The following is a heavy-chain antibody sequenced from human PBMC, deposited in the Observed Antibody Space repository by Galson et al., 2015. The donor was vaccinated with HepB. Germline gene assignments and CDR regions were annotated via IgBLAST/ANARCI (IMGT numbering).Heavy chain of an antibody. J-gene: IGHJ6*02. CDR1: GFTFSDYY. CDR3: ARDRSGRDSYYYYGMDV. Sequence: SLRLSCAASGFTFSDYYMSWIRQAPGKGLEWVSYISGSSIYTKSADSLKGRFTISRDNANNLLYLQMNSLRAEDTAVYYCARDRSGRDSYYYYGMDVWGQGTTVTVSS. CDR2: ISGSSIYT. V-gene: IGHV3-11*06. D-gene: IGHD3-10*01.